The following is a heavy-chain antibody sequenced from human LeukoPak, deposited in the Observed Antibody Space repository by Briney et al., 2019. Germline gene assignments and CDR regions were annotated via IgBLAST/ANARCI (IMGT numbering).Heavy chain of an antibody. CDR1: GFTFSSYG. J-gene: IGHJ6*03. Sequence: PGGSLRLSCAASGFTFSSYGMHWVRQAPGKGLEWVAFIRYDGSNKYYADSVKGRFTIYRDNSKNTLYLQMNSLRAEDTAVYYCAKVEQQLDYYYYYYYMDVWGKGTTVTVSS. V-gene: IGHV3-30*02. CDR3: AKVEQQLDYYYYYYYMDV. CDR2: IRYDGSNK. D-gene: IGHD6-13*01.